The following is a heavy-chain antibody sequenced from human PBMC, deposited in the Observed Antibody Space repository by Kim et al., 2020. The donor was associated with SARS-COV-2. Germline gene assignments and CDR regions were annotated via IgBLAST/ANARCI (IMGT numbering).Heavy chain of an antibody. J-gene: IGHJ6*02. CDR2: INPNSGGT. CDR1: GYTFTGYY. V-gene: IGHV1-2*02. CDR3: ARDWAGDLDYYYGMDV. D-gene: IGHD7-27*01. Sequence: ASVKVSCKASGYTFTGYYMHWVRQAPGQGLEWMGWINPNSGGTNYAQKFQGRVTMTRDTSISTAYMELSRLRSDDTAVYYCARDWAGDLDYYYGMDVWGQGTTVTVSS.